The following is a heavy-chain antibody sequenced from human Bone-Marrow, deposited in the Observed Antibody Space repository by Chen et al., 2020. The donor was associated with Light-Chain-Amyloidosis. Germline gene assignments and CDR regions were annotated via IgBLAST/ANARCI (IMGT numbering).Heavy chain of an antibody. Sequence: QVQLVESGGGVVQPGGSLRLSCAASGFPLRSDGTHWVRQAPGKKLERVAFIRYDRNNKCCAYSVKGAVTTGRENSQNPLYLQMACPSAEDTAAYHRGKDKQRIRHHIDNWGQGTLDTVSS. CDR2: IRYDRNNK. D-gene: IGHD6-25*01. CDR1: GFPLRSDG. J-gene: IGHJ4*01. V-gene: IGHV3-30*02. CDR3: GKDKQRIRHHIDN.